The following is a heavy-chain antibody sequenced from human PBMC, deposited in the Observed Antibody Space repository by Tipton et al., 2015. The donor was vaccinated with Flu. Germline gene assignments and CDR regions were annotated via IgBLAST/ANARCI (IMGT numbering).Heavy chain of an antibody. D-gene: IGHD6-13*01. CDR1: GFTFNHYA. CDR2: VSWDGDRT. CDR3: ARGFIALCDN. V-gene: IGHV3-43D*04. J-gene: IGHJ4*02. Sequence: SLRLSCATSGFTFNHYAMHWIRQPPGKGLEWVALVSWDGDRTNYADSVRGRFTISRDNAKNSMYLQMNSLRAEDTAVYYCARGFIALCDNWGQGTLVTVSS.